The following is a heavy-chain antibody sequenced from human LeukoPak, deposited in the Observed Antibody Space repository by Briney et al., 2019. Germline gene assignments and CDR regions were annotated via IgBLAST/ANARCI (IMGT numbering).Heavy chain of an antibody. CDR1: GFTFDDCA. CDR2: ISWNSGSI. D-gene: IGHD6-6*01. Sequence: GGSLRLSCAASGFTFDDCAMHWVRQAPGKGLEWVSGISWNSGSIGYADSVKGRFTISRDNAKNSLYLQMNSLRAEDTALYYCAKDKGVSSTSLDYWDQGTLVTVAS. CDR3: AKDKGVSSTSLDY. J-gene: IGHJ4*02. V-gene: IGHV3-9*01.